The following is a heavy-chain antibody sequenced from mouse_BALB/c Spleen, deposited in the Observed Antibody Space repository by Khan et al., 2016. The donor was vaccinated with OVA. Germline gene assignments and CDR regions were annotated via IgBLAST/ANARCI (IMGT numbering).Heavy chain of an antibody. Sequence: VELVESGPGLVAPSQSLSITCTVSGFSLTSYGVNWVRQPPGKGLEWLGVIWGDGSTNYHSTLMSRLSISKDNSQSQVFLKLSSLQTDDTATYYCAKWGMANYYAMDYWGQGTSVTVSS. J-gene: IGHJ4*01. V-gene: IGHV2-3*01. CDR2: IWGDGST. CDR3: AKWGMANYYAMDY. CDR1: GFSLTSYG.